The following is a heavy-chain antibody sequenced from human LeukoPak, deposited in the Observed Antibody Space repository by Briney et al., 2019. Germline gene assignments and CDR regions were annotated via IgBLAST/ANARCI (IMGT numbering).Heavy chain of an antibody. CDR1: GGSISSGDYY. CDR3: ARVLGLGPGGWSDP. V-gene: IGHV4-30-4*01. D-gene: IGHD3-16*01. J-gene: IGHJ5*02. Sequence: SETLSLTCTVSGGSISSGDYYWSWIRQPPGKGLEWIGYIYYSGSTYYNPSLKSRVTISVDTSKNQFSLKLSSVTAADTAVYYCARVLGLGPGGWSDPWGQGTLVTVSS. CDR2: IYYSGST.